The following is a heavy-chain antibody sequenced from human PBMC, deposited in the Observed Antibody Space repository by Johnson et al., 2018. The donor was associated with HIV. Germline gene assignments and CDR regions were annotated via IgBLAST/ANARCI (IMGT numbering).Heavy chain of an antibody. CDR2: IFSVGGA. V-gene: IGHV3-66*01. CDR1: GITVSSNY. D-gene: IGHD5-12*01. CDR3: ARSRGYSGWVGAFDI. Sequence: VQLVESGGGLVQPGGSLRLSCAASGITVSSNYMSWVRQAPGKGLEWVSVIFSVGGAYYADSVKGRFTISRDNSKNTLYLQMNSLRAEDTALYYCARSRGYSGWVGAFDIWGQGTMVTVSS. J-gene: IGHJ3*02.